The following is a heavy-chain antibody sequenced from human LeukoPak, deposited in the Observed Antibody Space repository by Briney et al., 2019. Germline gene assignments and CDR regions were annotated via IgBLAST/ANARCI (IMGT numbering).Heavy chain of an antibody. Sequence: SETLSLTCTVYGVSFSGYYWSWIRQPPGKGLEWIGEINHNGNTNYNPSLKSRVTISVDTPKNQFSLKVSSVTAADSAVYYCARWPRERNRITVTNYYYYMDVWGRGTTVTVSS. D-gene: IGHD4-11*01. CDR1: GVSFSGYY. V-gene: IGHV4-34*01. CDR2: INHNGNT. J-gene: IGHJ6*03. CDR3: ARWPRERNRITVTNYYYYMDV.